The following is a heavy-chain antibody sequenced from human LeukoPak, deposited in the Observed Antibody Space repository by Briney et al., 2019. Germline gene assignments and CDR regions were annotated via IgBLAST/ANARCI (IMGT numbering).Heavy chain of an antibody. CDR3: AKGAFPRSSRIDAFDI. Sequence: GGSLRLSCAASGFTFSSYEMNWVRQAPGKGLEWVSYISSSGSTIYYADSVKGRFTISRDNSKNSLYLQMNSLRAEDTAVYYCAKGAFPRSSRIDAFDIWGQGTMVTVSS. CDR1: GFTFSSYE. D-gene: IGHD6-13*01. J-gene: IGHJ3*02. CDR2: ISSSGSTI. V-gene: IGHV3-48*03.